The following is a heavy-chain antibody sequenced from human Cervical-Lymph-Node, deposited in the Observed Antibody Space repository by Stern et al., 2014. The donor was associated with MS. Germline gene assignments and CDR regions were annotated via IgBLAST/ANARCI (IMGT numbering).Heavy chain of an antibody. CDR1: GFTFSNSA. D-gene: IGHD3-3*01. CDR2: IVGGSGDT. CDR3: ATDAGTVDFWSGLYAFDI. Sequence: QMQLVQSGPEVKTPGTSVKVSCKASGFTFSNSAVQWVRQARGQRLEWIGWIVGGSGDTNYAQKFQERVTITRDMSTNTAYMELSSLRSDDTAVYYCATDAGTVDFWSGLYAFDIWGQGTTVIVSS. V-gene: IGHV1-58*01. J-gene: IGHJ3*02.